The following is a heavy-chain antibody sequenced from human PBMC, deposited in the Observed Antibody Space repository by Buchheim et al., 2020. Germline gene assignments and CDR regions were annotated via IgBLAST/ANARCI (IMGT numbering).Heavy chain of an antibody. Sequence: EGQLVESGGGLVQPGGSLRLSCAASGFTFSNFWMYWVRQAPGKEPVWVSRIKTDGSETKYAGSVKGRFTVSRDNAKNTLYLQMNSLRAEDTAVYYCVSYNWNQPADYWGQGTL. J-gene: IGHJ4*02. CDR1: GFTFSNFW. CDR3: VSYNWNQPADY. CDR2: IKTDGSET. V-gene: IGHV3-74*03. D-gene: IGHD1-20*01.